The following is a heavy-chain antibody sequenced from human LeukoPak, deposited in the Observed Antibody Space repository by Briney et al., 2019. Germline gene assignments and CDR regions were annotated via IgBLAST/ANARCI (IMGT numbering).Heavy chain of an antibody. CDR2: IVVGSGNT. Sequence: GASVKVSCKASGFTFTSSAMQWVRQARGQRLEWIGWIVVGSGNTNYAQKFQERVTITRDMSTSTAYMELSSLRSEDTAVYYCAATYHSRAYYYGMDVWGQGTTVTVSS. D-gene: IGHD2-15*01. V-gene: IGHV1-58*02. CDR3: AATYHSRAYYYGMDV. J-gene: IGHJ6*02. CDR1: GFTFTSSA.